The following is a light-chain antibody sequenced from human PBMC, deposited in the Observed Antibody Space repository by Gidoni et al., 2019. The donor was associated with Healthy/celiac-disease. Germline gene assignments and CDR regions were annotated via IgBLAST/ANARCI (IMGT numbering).Light chain of an antibody. J-gene: IGKJ2*02. V-gene: IGKV1-9*01. CDR2: AAS. CDR1: QGISSY. CDR3: QQLNSYPRT. Sequence: DIQLTQSPSFLSASVGDRVTITCPASQGISSYLAWYQQKPGKSPKLLIYAASTLQSGVPSRFSGSGYGTEFTLTISSLQPEDFATYYCQQLNSYPRTFGQWTKLEIK.